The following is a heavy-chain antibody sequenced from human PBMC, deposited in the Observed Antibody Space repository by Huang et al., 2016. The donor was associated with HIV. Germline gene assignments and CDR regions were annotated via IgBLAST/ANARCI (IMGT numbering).Heavy chain of an antibody. D-gene: IGHD2-8*02. Sequence: EVQLVESGGGLIQPGGSLRLSCAASGFTVSTNYMTWVRQAPGKGLEWVYLIYSGGTTYYADSVKGRFTISRDDSENTLYLHMTSLRAGDTAVYYCAKEGDTGAALGYWGQGTLVTVS. J-gene: IGHJ4*02. CDR3: AKEGDTGAALGY. CDR1: GFTVSTNY. CDR2: IYSGGTT. V-gene: IGHV3-53*01.